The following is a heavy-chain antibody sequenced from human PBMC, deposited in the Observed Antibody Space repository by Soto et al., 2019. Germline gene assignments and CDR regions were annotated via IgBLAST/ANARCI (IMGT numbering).Heavy chain of an antibody. V-gene: IGHV3-23*01. CDR1: GFTITSYA. CDR3: AKCGSGRGSYQEKLNDY. J-gene: IGHJ4*02. D-gene: IGHD3-10*01. CDR2: ISGGGDGT. Sequence: GGSLRLSCAVSGFTITSYAMSWVRQAPGEGLEWVSAISGGGDGTYYADSVKGGFTISKDSSKNTLYLQMNSLRAEDTAVYYCAKCGSGRGSYQEKLNDYWGRGTLVTVSS.